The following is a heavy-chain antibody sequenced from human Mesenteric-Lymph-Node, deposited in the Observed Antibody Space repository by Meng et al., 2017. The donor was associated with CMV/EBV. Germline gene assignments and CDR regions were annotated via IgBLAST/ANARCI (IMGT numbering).Heavy chain of an antibody. V-gene: IGHV4-59*01. CDR3: ARQYTYSYDANGNELYH. J-gene: IGHJ5*02. CDR1: GGSISGYY. D-gene: IGHD4/OR15-4a*01. Sequence: SETLSLTCTVSGGSISGYYFNWIRQPPGKGLEWIGSVYYTGRTNYNPSLKSRVTISVDTSKNQFSLKLSSVTAADTAVYYCARQYTYSYDANGNELYHWGQGTLVTVSS. CDR2: VYYTGRT.